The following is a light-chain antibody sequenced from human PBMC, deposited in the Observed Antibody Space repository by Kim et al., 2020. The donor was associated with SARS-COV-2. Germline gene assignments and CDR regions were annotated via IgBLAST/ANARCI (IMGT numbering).Light chain of an antibody. J-gene: IGKJ1*01. CDR2: WAS. Sequence: ATINCKSSQSVLYRSNNKNYLAWYQQKPRQPPKLLIYWASTRESGVPDRFTGGGSGTDFTLTISSLQAEDVAVYFCQQYFSLPWTFGQGTKVDIK. CDR3: QQYFSLPWT. V-gene: IGKV4-1*01. CDR1: QSVLYRSNNKNY.